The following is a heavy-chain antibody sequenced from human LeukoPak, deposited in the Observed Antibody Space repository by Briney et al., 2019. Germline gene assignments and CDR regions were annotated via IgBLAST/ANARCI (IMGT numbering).Heavy chain of an antibody. CDR1: GYTFTSYG. D-gene: IGHD3-22*01. J-gene: IGHJ4*02. Sequence: ASVKVSCKASGYTFTSYGISWVRQAPGQGLEWMGWISAYNGNTNYAQKLQGRVTMTTDTSTSTAYMELRSLRSDDTAVYYCARDTGYYDSGGYPFDYWGQGTLVTVSS. CDR2: ISAYNGNT. V-gene: IGHV1-18*01. CDR3: ARDTGYYDSGGYPFDY.